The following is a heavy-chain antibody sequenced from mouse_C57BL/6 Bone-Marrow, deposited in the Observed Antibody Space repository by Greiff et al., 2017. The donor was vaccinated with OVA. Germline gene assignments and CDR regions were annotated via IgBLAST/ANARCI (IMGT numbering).Heavy chain of an antibody. V-gene: IGHV1-18*01. CDR2: INPNNGGT. Sequence: EVQLQQSGPELVKPGASVKIPCKASGYTFTDYNMDWVKQSHGKSLEWIGDINPNNGGTIYNQKFKGKATLTVDKSSSTAYMELRSLTSEDTAVYYCATDSSGYEGFAYWGQGTLVTVSA. D-gene: IGHD3-2*02. CDR3: ATDSSGYEGFAY. CDR1: GYTFTDYN. J-gene: IGHJ3*01.